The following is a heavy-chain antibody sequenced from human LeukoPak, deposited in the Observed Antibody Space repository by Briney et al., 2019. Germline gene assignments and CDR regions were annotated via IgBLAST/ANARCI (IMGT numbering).Heavy chain of an antibody. D-gene: IGHD6-13*01. CDR1: GGTFSSYA. Sequence: SVKVSCKASGGTFSSYAISWVRQAPGQGLEWMGGIIPIFGTANYAQKFQGRVTITADGSTSTAYMELSSLRSEDTAVYYCARGSSWYSGTDYWGQGTLVTVSS. V-gene: IGHV1-69*01. CDR2: IIPIFGTA. CDR3: ARGSSWYSGTDY. J-gene: IGHJ4*02.